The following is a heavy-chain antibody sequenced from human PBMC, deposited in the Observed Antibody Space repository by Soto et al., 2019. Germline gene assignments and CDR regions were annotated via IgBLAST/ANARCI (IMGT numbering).Heavy chain of an antibody. D-gene: IGHD6-19*01. J-gene: IGHJ2*01. CDR1: GGTFSNYA. CDR2: ITPIFGTA. CDR3: AQTLGLAVAGPGRFDL. V-gene: IGHV1-69*12. Sequence: QVQLVQSGAAVKKPGSSVKVSCKASGGTFSNYAISWVRQAPGQGLEWMGGITPIFGTANYAQKFQGRVTITADESMSTAYMELSRLRSDDTAVYYCAQTLGLAVAGPGRFDLWGRSTLVTVSS.